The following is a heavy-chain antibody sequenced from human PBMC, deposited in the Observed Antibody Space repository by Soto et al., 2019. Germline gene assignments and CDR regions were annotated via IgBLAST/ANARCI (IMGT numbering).Heavy chain of an antibody. V-gene: IGHV4-4*02. CDR2: IYHSGST. CDR3: ARDWTRGYDILTGYLYYYGMDV. D-gene: IGHD3-9*01. J-gene: IGHJ6*02. CDR1: GGSISSSNW. Sequence: QVQLQESGPGLVKPSGTLSLTCAVSGGSISSSNWWSWVRQPPGKGLEWIGEIYHSGSTNYNPSLKSRVTISVDKSKNQFSLKLSSVTAADTAVYYCARDWTRGYDILTGYLYYYGMDVWGQGTTVTVSS.